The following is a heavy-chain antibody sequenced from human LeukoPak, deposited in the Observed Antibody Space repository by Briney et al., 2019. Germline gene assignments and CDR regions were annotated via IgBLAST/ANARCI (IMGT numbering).Heavy chain of an antibody. CDR2: TNWNGGST. Sequence: PGGSLRLSCAASGFTFDDYGMSWVRQAPGKGLEWVSGTNWNGGSTGYADSVKGRFTISRDNAKNSLYLQMNSLRAEDTALYYCARDSPYSSSWSYMDVWGKGTTVTISS. J-gene: IGHJ6*03. CDR1: GFTFDDYG. V-gene: IGHV3-20*04. D-gene: IGHD6-13*01. CDR3: ARDSPYSSSWSYMDV.